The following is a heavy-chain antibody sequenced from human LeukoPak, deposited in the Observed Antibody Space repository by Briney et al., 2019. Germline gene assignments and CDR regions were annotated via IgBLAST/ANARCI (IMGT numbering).Heavy chain of an antibody. V-gene: IGHV1-18*01. D-gene: IGHD6-13*01. CDR3: ARDLWGGSSWYSGSSY. J-gene: IGHJ4*02. Sequence: ASVKVSCKASGYTFTSYDISWVRQAPGQGLEWMGWISAYNGNTNYAQKLQGRVTMTTDTSTSTAYMELRSLRSDDTAVYYCARDLWGGSSWYSGSSYWGQGTLVTVSS. CDR2: ISAYNGNT. CDR1: GYTFTSYD.